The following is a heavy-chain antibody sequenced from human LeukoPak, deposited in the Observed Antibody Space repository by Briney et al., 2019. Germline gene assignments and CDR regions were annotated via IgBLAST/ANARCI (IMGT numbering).Heavy chain of an antibody. CDR2: IWYDGSNK. V-gene: IGHV3-33*01. Sequence: GGSLRFSCAASGFTFNNYAMHWVRQAPGRGLEWVTTIWYDGSNKYYGDSVKGQFTISRDTSKSTLYLQVNSLRAEDTAVYYCARDKGNHPYNWFDPWGQGTLVTVSS. CDR1: GFTFNNYA. CDR3: ARDKGNHPYNWFDP. D-gene: IGHD1-14*01. J-gene: IGHJ5*02.